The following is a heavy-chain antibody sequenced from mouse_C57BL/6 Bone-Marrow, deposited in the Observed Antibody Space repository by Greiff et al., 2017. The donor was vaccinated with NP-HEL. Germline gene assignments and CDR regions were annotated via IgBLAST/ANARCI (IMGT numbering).Heavy chain of an antibody. CDR3: TRERGLWDAFDY. Sequence: EVQRVESGEGLVKPGGSLKLSCAASGFTFSSYAMSWVRQTPEKRLEWVAYISSGGDYIYYADTVKGRFTISRDNARNTLYLQMSSLKSEDTAMYYCTRERGLWDAFDYWGQGTTLTGSS. D-gene: IGHD4-1*01. CDR2: ISSGGDYI. CDR1: GFTFSSYA. V-gene: IGHV5-9-1*02. J-gene: IGHJ2*01.